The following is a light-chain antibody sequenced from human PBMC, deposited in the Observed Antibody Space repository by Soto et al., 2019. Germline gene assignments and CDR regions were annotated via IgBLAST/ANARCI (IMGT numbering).Light chain of an antibody. Sequence: SYELTQPPSVSVAPGQTARMTCGGNDIGGKSVHWYQQKPGQAPVLVVYDDNARSSGIPERFSGSNSGNTATLTISRVEAGDEADFYCQVWDSGSDHWVFGGGTQLTVL. J-gene: IGLJ3*02. CDR2: DDN. CDR1: DIGGKS. CDR3: QVWDSGSDHWV. V-gene: IGLV3-21*02.